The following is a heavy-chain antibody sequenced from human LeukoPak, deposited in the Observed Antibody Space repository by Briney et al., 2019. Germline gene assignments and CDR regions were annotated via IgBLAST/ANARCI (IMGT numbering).Heavy chain of an antibody. CDR3: ARGLATYDSSGYTAFDI. CDR1: GFTFSNYG. D-gene: IGHD3-22*01. V-gene: IGHV3-30*03. J-gene: IGHJ3*02. CDR2: ISSDGRTD. Sequence: GGSLRLSCAASGFTFSNYGMHWVRQAPGKGLEWVAVISSDGRTDYYTDSVRGRFTASRDNSKKTLYLQVNSLRSDDTAVYYCARGLATYDSSGYTAFDIWGQGTMVTVSS.